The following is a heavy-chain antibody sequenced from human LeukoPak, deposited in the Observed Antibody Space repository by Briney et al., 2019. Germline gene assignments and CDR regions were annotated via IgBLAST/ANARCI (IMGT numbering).Heavy chain of an antibody. V-gene: IGHV5-51*01. J-gene: IGHJ4*02. D-gene: IGHD2-15*01. CDR1: GYRFTSYW. Sequence: GESLKISSKGSGYRFTSYWIAWVRQMPGKGGEWMGIIYPGDSEIRYSPSFQGQVTFSAHNSITTAYLQWSRLKASDTAMYYCARRVCSGGICAYDSWGQGPLVTVSS. CDR2: IYPGDSEI. CDR3: ARRVCSGGICAYDS.